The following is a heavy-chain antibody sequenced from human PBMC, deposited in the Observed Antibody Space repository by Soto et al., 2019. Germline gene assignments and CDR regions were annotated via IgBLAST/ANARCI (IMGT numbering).Heavy chain of an antibody. CDR3: ARDPYHVLMVNAPNLYGMDV. CDR2: ISTYNGNT. CDR1: GYTFTTYD. Sequence: QVQLVQSGAEVKKPGASVKVSCKASGYTFTTYDISWVRQAPGQGLEWMGRISTYNGNTNYPQSLQGRLTMTIDTSTTTAYMELRNLRYDDTAVYYCARDPYHVLMVNAPNLYGMDVWGQGTTVTVSS. V-gene: IGHV1-18*01. D-gene: IGHD2-8*01. J-gene: IGHJ6*02.